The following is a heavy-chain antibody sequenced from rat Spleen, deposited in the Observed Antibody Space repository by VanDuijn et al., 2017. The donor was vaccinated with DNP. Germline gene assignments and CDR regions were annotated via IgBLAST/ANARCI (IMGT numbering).Heavy chain of an antibody. CDR2: IIYDGSRT. Sequence: EVQLVESGGGPVQPGRSLKLSCVASGFIFSNYWMTWVRQAPKKGLEWVATIIYDGSRTYFRDSVKGRFTISRDNAKSTLYLQMNSLRSEDTATYYCRTGSDYWGQGVMVTVSS. V-gene: IGHV5-31*01. CDR3: RTGSDY. J-gene: IGHJ2*01. CDR1: GFIFSNYW. D-gene: IGHD5-1*01.